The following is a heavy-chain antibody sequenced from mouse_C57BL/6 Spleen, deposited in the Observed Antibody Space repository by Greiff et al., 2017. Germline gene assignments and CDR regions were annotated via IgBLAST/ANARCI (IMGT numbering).Heavy chain of an antibody. CDR1: GYTFTSYW. V-gene: IGHV1-69*01. J-gene: IGHJ2*01. CDR2: IDPSDSYT. CDR3: ARDATVGERNYFDY. Sequence: QVQLQQSGAELVMPGASVKLSCKASGYTFTSYWMHWVKQRPGQGLEWIGEIDPSDSYTNYNQKFKGKSTLTVDKSSSTAYMQLSSLTSEDSAVYYCARDATVGERNYFDYWGKGTTLTVSS. D-gene: IGHD1-1*01.